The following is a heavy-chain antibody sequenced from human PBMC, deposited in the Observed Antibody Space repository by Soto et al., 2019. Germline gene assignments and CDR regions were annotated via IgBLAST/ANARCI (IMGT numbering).Heavy chain of an antibody. D-gene: IGHD6-13*01. Sequence: TSETLSLTCTVSGGSISSGDYYWSWIRPPPGKGLEWIGYIYYSGSTYYNPSLKSRVTISVDTSKNQFSLKLSSVTAADTAVYYCARHSSSYDPANWFDPWGQGTLVTVSS. V-gene: IGHV4-30-4*01. CDR1: GGSISSGDYY. CDR2: IYYSGST. CDR3: ARHSSSYDPANWFDP. J-gene: IGHJ5*02.